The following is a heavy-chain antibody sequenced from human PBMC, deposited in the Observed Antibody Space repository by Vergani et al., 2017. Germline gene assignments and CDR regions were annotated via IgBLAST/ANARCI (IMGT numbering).Heavy chain of an antibody. J-gene: IGHJ6*03. CDR1: GGSFSGYY. CDR3: ARAPKAAYYYYYMDA. Sequence: QVQLQQWGAGLLKPSETLSLTCAVYGGSFSGYYWSWIRQPPGKGLEWIGEINHSGSTNYNPSLKSRVTISVDTSKNQFSLKLSSVTAADTAVYYCARAPKAAYYYYYMDAWGKGTTVTVSS. CDR2: INHSGST. D-gene: IGHD6-25*01. V-gene: IGHV4-34*01.